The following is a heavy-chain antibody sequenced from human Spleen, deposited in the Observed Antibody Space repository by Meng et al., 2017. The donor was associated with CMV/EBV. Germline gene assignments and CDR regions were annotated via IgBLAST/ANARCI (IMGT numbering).Heavy chain of an antibody. CDR1: GFTFSDYS. D-gene: IGHD2-2*01. CDR3: ARDHSRFCTRTSCYSGYYYYVMDV. Sequence: GESLKISCAASGFTFSDYSVSWIRQAPGKGLEWISYISSSGSTIYYADSVKGRFTISRDNAKNSLYLQMNSLGAEDMAVYYCARDHSRFCTRTSCYSGYYYYVMDVWGQGTTVTVSS. J-gene: IGHJ6*02. CDR2: ISSSGSTI. V-gene: IGHV3-11*01.